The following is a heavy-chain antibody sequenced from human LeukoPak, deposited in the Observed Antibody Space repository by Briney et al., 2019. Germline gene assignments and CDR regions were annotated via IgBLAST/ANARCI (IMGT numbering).Heavy chain of an antibody. CDR1: GFTFSSYA. Sequence: GGSLRLSCAASGFTFSSYAMSWVRQAPGKGLEWVSVIYSGGSTYYADSVKGRFTISRDNSKNTLYLQMNSLRAEDTAVYYCARGGDILTGYSYDYWGQGTLVTVSS. CDR3: ARGGDILTGYSYDY. J-gene: IGHJ4*02. CDR2: IYSGGST. D-gene: IGHD3-9*01. V-gene: IGHV3-66*01.